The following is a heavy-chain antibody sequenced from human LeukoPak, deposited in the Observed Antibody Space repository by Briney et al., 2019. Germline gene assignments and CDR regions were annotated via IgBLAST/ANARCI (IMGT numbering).Heavy chain of an antibody. V-gene: IGHV4-59*01. CDR2: IHSIGGT. D-gene: IGHD3-10*01. CDR3: ARGHDYYYSGRQSWFDP. J-gene: IGHJ5*02. Sequence: PSETLSLTCTVSGGSISDYYWTWIRQPPEKGLEWIGYIHSIGGTNYNPSLKSRVTISVDTSKNQFSLKLSSVTAADTAFCYCARGHDYYYSGRQSWFDPWGQGTLVTVSS. CDR1: GGSISDYY.